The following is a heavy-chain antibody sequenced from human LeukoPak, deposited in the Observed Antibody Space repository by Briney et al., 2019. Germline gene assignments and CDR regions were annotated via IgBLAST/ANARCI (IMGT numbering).Heavy chain of an antibody. CDR2: INAGNGNT. CDR3: ARRSGYSSSWPHLDC. Sequence: ASVKVSCKASGYTFTNYAMHWVRQAPGQRLEWMGWINAGNGNTKSSQKFQSRVTITRDTSASTAYMELSSLRSEDTAVYYCARRSGYSSSWPHLDCWGQGTLVTVSS. V-gene: IGHV1-3*01. J-gene: IGHJ4*02. CDR1: GYTFTNYA. D-gene: IGHD6-13*01.